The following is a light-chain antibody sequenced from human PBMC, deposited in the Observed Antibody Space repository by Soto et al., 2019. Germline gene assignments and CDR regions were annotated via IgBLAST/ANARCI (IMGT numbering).Light chain of an antibody. CDR3: AAWDDSLNGVV. V-gene: IGLV1-44*01. CDR2: SNN. CDR1: SSNIGDNT. Sequence: QSVLTQPPSASGTPGQRVTISCSGSSSNIGDNTVNWYQQLPGTAPKLLIHSNNERPSGVPDRFSGSKSGTSASLAISGLQSEDEADYYCAAWDDSLNGVVFGGGTKVT. J-gene: IGLJ2*01.